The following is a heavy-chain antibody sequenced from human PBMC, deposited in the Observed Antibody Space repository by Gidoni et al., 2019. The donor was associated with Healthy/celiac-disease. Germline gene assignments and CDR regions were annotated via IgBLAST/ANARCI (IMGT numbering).Heavy chain of an antibody. Sequence: QVQLVESGGGVVQPGRSLRLSCAASGFTFSSYGMHWVRQAPGKGLEWVAVIWYDGSNKYYADSVKGRFTISRDNSKNTLYLQMNSLRAEDTAVYYCARDPELERVSYYYGMDVWGQGTTVTVSS. V-gene: IGHV3-33*01. CDR2: IWYDGSNK. D-gene: IGHD1-1*01. J-gene: IGHJ6*02. CDR3: ARDPELERVSYYYGMDV. CDR1: GFTFSSYG.